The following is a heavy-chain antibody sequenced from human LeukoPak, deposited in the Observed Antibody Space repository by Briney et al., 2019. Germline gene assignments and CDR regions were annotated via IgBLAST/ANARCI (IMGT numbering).Heavy chain of an antibody. V-gene: IGHV4-30-2*01. J-gene: IGHJ4*02. CDR2: IYHSGST. CDR1: GGSISSGGYY. Sequence: SQTLSLTCTVSGGSISSGGYYWSWIRQPPGKGLEWIGYIYHSGSTNYNPSLKSRVTISVDTSKNQFSLKLSSVTAADTAVYYCARETRYCSSTSCHYWGQGTLVTVSS. D-gene: IGHD2-2*01. CDR3: ARETRYCSSTSCHY.